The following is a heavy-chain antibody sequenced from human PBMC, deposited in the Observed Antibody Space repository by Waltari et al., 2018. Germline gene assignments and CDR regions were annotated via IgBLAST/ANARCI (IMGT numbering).Heavy chain of an antibody. CDR2: IIPNFGMS. Sequence: QVQLVQSGAEVKKPGASVKVSCKASGYTFTSYYMHWVRQAPGQGLEWMGRIIPNFGMSKYSQKFQDRVTITADKSARTAYMELSNLKHEDTAVYFCARDDNASGTYPDWGQGTLVSVSS. V-gene: IGHV1-46*01. J-gene: IGHJ4*02. D-gene: IGHD3-16*02. CDR1: GYTFTSYY. CDR3: ARDDNASGTYPD.